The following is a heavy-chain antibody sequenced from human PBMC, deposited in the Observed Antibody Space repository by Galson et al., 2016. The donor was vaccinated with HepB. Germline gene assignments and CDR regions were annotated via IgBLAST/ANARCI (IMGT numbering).Heavy chain of an antibody. J-gene: IGHJ5*02. V-gene: IGHV3-30*18. D-gene: IGHD3/OR15-3a*01. Sequence: SLRLSCAASGFTFSRYGMHWVRQAPGKGLEWVALMSTDAGDKYYADSVKGRLTISGDNSKNTLYLQMNSLRPEDTAVYFCVKGASYAFFSWGQGTLVTVSS. CDR3: VKGASYAFFS. CDR1: GFTFSRYG. CDR2: MSTDAGDK.